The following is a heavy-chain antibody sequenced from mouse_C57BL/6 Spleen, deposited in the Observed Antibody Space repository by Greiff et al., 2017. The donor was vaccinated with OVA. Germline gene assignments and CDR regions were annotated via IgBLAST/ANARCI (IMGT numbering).Heavy chain of an antibody. CDR2: INPYNGGT. CDR1: GYTFTDYY. CDR3: ARGTTVVAPDWYFDV. D-gene: IGHD1-1*01. V-gene: IGHV1-19*01. Sequence: VQLKQSGPVLVKPGASVTMSCKASGYTFTDYYMNWVKQSHGKSLEWIGVINPYNGGTSYNQKFKGKATLTVDKSYSTAYMELKSLTSEDSAVYYCARGTTVVAPDWYFDVWGTGTTVTVSS. J-gene: IGHJ1*03.